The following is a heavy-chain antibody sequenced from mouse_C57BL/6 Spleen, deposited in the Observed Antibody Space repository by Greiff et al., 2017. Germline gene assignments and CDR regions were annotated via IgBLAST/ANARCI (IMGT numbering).Heavy chain of an antibody. V-gene: IGHV5-12*01. Sequence: EVQRVESGGGLVQPGGSLKLSCAASGFTFSDYYMYWVRQTPEKRLEWVAYISNGGGSTYYPDTVKGRFTISRDNAKNTLYLQMSRLKSEDTAMYYCARGGRGDAMDYWGQGTSVTVSS. CDR2: ISNGGGST. J-gene: IGHJ4*01. CDR1: GFTFSDYY. CDR3: ARGGRGDAMDY.